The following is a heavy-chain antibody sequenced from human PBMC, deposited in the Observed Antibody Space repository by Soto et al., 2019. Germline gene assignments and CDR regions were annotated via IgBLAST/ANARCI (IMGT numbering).Heavy chain of an antibody. V-gene: IGHV6-1*01. CDR2: TYYRSKWYN. Sequence: SQTLSLTCAISGDSVSSNSTAWNWIRQSPSRGLEWLGRTYYRSKWYNDYAVSVKSRITINPDTSKNQFSLQPNSVTPEDTAVYYCARANITIFGVVTLYYYYYYAMDVWGQGTTVTVSS. CDR1: GDSVSSNSTA. J-gene: IGHJ6*02. D-gene: IGHD3-3*01. CDR3: ARANITIFGVVTLYYYYYYAMDV.